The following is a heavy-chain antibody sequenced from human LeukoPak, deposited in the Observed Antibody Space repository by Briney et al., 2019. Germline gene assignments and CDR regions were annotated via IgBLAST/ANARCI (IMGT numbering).Heavy chain of an antibody. CDR2: TYYRSKWNN. CDR3: ARDHSGWTHDSFDI. Sequence: SQTLSLTCAISGDSVSSNSAAWNWIRQSPSRGLKWLGRTYYRSKWNNDYAVSLRSRISINPDTSNNQFSLQLNSVTPEDTAVYYCARDHSGWTHDSFDIWGQGTMVTVSS. V-gene: IGHV6-1*01. D-gene: IGHD6-19*01. J-gene: IGHJ3*02. CDR1: GDSVSSNSAA.